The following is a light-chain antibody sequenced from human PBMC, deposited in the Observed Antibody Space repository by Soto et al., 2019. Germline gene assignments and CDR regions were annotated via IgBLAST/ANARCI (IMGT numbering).Light chain of an antibody. CDR3: HQYDNWPKT. CDR2: GAS. V-gene: IGKV3-15*01. CDR1: QSVSSN. J-gene: IGKJ5*01. Sequence: EVVVTQSPATLSVSPGERATLYCRASQSVSSNLAWYQQKPGQAPRLLIYGASTRATGIPARFSGSGSGTEFTLTISSLQSEDFAVYYCHQYDNWPKTFGQGTRLEIK.